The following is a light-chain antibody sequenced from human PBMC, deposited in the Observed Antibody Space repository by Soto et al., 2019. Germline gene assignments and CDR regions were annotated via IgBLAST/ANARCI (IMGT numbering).Light chain of an antibody. CDR3: QSYDSSLSGSV. V-gene: IGLV1-40*01. Sequence: QSVLTQPPSESGAPGQRVTISCTGSSSKIGAGYDVHWYQQLPGTAPKLLIYGNSNRPSGVPDRFSGSKSGTSASLAITGLQAEDEADYYCQSYDSSLSGSVFGGGTKLTVL. J-gene: IGLJ3*02. CDR2: GNS. CDR1: SSKIGAGYD.